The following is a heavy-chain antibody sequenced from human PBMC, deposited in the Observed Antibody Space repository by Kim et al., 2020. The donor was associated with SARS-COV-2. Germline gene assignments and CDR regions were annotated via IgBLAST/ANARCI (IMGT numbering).Heavy chain of an antibody. V-gene: IGHV3-53*01. Sequence: GGSLRLSCAVSGFTVSSNYMSWVRQAPGKVLEWVSVIYSGGSPYYADSVKGRFTISRDNSKNTLYLQMNSLTAEDTAVYYCARPLDSYPTWGQGTLVTASS. CDR2: IYSGGSP. D-gene: IGHD5-18*01. CDR1: GFTVSSNY. J-gene: IGHJ1*01. CDR3: ARPLDSYPT.